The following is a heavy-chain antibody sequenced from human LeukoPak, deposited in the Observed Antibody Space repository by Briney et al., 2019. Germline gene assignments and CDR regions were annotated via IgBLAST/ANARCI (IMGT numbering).Heavy chain of an antibody. J-gene: IGHJ6*03. V-gene: IGHV3-21*01. CDR2: VSFGSSYI. Sequence: GGSLRLSCAASGFTFRDYTMNWVRQSPGKGLQWVSYVSFGSSYISYADSVKGRFTISRDNAKNSLYLQMNSLRAEDTAVYYCARAYYDFWSGYPVYYYYYYMDVWGKGPTVTVSS. CDR3: ARAYYDFWSGYPVYYYYYYMDV. D-gene: IGHD3-3*01. CDR1: GFTFRDYT.